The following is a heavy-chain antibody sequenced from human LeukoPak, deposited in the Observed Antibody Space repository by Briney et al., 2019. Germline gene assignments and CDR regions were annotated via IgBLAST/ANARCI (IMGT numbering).Heavy chain of an antibody. CDR2: ITSTSNYI. J-gene: IGHJ4*02. Sequence: PGGSLRLSCAASGFTFSSYTMNWVRQASGKGLEWVSSITSTSNYIYYTDSLKGRFTISRDNAKNSLYLQMNSLRAEDTAVYYCARDLAWGAGWGQGTLVTVSS. V-gene: IGHV3-21*01. CDR3: ARDLAWGAG. CDR1: GFTFSSYT. D-gene: IGHD1-26*01.